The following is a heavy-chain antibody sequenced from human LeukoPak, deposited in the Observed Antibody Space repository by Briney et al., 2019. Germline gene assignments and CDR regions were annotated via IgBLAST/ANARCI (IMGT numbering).Heavy chain of an antibody. Sequence: PGGSLRLSCSASGFTFSSYVLSWVRQAPGKGLEWVSAISGSGESIYYADSVKGRFTISRDNSKDTLYLQMNSLTAEDTAVYYCAKDPRGSYSGSWYFDYWGQGTLVTVSS. CDR1: GFTFSSYV. D-gene: IGHD5-12*01. J-gene: IGHJ4*02. V-gene: IGHV3-23*01. CDR2: ISGSGESI. CDR3: AKDPRGSYSGSWYFDY.